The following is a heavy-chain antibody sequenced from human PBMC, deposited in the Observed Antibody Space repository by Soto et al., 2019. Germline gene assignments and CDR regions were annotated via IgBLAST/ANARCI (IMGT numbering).Heavy chain of an antibody. V-gene: IGHV3-21*06. CDR2: ISSTTNYI. J-gene: IGHJ4*02. CDR1: GFTFTRYS. CDR3: ARESEDLTSNFDY. Sequence: PGGSLRLSCAASGFTFTRYSMNWVRQAPGKGLEWVSSISSTTNYIYYGDSMKGRFTISRDNTKNSLYLEMNSLRAEDTAVYYCARESEDLTSNFDYWGQGTLVTVSS.